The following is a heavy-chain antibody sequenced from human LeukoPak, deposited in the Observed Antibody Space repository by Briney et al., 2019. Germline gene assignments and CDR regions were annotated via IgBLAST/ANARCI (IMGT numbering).Heavy chain of an antibody. CDR2: IRSDGSDK. Sequence: GGSLRLSCAASGFTFSGYDMHWVRQAPGKGLEWVALIRSDGSDKYYADSVKGRFTISRENSKNTLFLQMNSLRAEDTAVYYCARGGTLEYFQHWGQGTLVTVSS. CDR1: GFTFSGYD. CDR3: ARGGTLEYFQH. J-gene: IGHJ1*01. V-gene: IGHV3-30*02.